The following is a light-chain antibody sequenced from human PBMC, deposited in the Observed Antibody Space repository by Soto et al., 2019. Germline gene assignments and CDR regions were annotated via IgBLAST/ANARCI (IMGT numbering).Light chain of an antibody. CDR2: GAS. CDR3: QQYGRSPPT. Sequence: EIVLTQSPGTLSLSPGERATLSCRASQSVSSSYLAWYQQKPGQAPRLLIYGASSRATGIPDRFSGSGSGTDFTLTISRLEPEDVAVYYCQQYGRSPPTFGQGTKVDIK. J-gene: IGKJ1*01. V-gene: IGKV3-20*01. CDR1: QSVSSSY.